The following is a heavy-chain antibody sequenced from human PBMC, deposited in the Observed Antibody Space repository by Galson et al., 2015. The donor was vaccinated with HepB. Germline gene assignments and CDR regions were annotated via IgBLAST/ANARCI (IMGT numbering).Heavy chain of an antibody. J-gene: IGHJ3*02. CDR3: AKDVHDYGGKADAFDI. Sequence: SLRLSCAASGFTFDDYAMHWVRQAPGKGLEWVSGISWNSGSIGYADSVKGRFTISRDNAKNSLYLQMNSLRAEDTALYYCAKDVHDYGGKADAFDIWGQGTMVTVSS. V-gene: IGHV3-9*01. CDR2: ISWNSGSI. CDR1: GFTFDDYA. D-gene: IGHD4-23*01.